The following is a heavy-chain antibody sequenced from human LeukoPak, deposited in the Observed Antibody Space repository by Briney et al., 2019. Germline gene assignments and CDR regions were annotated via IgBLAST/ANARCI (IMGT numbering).Heavy chain of an antibody. CDR3: ARDPPDYYDSSGANPY. Sequence: GASVKVSCKAFGYTFTSYGISWVRQAPGQGLEWMGWISAYNGNTNYAQKLQGRVTMTTDTSTSTAYMELRSLRSDDTAVYYCARDPPDYYDSSGANPYWGQGTLVTVSS. CDR2: ISAYNGNT. D-gene: IGHD3-22*01. J-gene: IGHJ4*02. CDR1: GYTFTSYG. V-gene: IGHV1-18*01.